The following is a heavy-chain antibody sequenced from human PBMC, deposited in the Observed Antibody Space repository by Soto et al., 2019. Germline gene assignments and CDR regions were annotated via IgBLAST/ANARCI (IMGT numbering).Heavy chain of an antibody. CDR2: IIPIFGTA. D-gene: IGHD2-2*01. CDR3: AREKWAMTNFDY. V-gene: IGHV1-69*13. CDR1: GGIFSSYA. J-gene: IGHJ4*02. Sequence: SVKVSCKASGGIFSSYAISWARQAPGQGLEWMGGIIPIFGTANYAQKFQGRVTITADESTSTAYMELSSLRSEETAVYYCAREKWAMTNFDYWGQGTLVTVSS.